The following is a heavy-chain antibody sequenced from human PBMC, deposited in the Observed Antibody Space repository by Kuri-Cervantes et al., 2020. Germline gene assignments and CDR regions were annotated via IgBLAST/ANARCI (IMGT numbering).Heavy chain of an antibody. V-gene: IGHV4-4*07. CDR1: GGSISSYY. J-gene: IGHJ4*02. CDR3: AREGSSGSFDY. CDR2: IYTSGST. Sequence: TLSLTCTVSGGSISSYYWSWIRQPAGKGLEWIGRIYTSGSTNYNPSLKSRVTISVDKSKNQFSLKLNSVTAADTAVYYCAREGSSGSFDYWGQGTLVTVSS. D-gene: IGHD6-19*01.